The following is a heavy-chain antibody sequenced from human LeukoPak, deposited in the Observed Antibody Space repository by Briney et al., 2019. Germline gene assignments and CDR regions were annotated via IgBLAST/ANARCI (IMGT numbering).Heavy chain of an antibody. V-gene: IGHV3-20*01. CDR1: GFTFSSYS. D-gene: IGHD3-10*01. CDR3: ARDYLAFYRFGESQDDKTRETPSDAFDI. J-gene: IGHJ3*02. Sequence: GGSLRLSCAASGFTFSSYSMNWVRQAPGKGLEWVSGINWNGGSTGYADSVKGRFAISRDNAKNSLYLQMNSLRAEDTALYHCARDYLAFYRFGESQDDKTRETPSDAFDIWGQGTMVTVSS. CDR2: INWNGGST.